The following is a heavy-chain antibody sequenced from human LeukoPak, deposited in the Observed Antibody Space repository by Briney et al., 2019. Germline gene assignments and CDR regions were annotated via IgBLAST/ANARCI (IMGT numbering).Heavy chain of an antibody. V-gene: IGHV3-9*01. CDR2: ISWNSGST. CDR1: GFTFDDYA. J-gene: IGHJ4*02. D-gene: IGHD6-19*01. CDR3: AKERYSSGWYYFDY. Sequence: SLRLSCAASGFTFDDYAMHWVRQAPGEGLEGVSGISWNSGSTGYADSVKGRFTISRGNAKNSLYLQMNSLRAEDTALYYCAKERYSSGWYYFDYWGQGTLVTVSS.